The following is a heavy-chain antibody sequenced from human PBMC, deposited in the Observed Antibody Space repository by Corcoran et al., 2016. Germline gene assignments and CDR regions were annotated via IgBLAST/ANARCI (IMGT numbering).Heavy chain of an antibody. Sequence: QVQRVQSGAEVKKPGSSVKVSCKASGGTFSSYAISWVRQAPGQGLEWMGGIIPIFGTANYAQKFQGRVTITADESTSTAYMELSSLRSEVTAVYCCARVGTCSGGSCHRSAFDIWGQGTMVTVSS. CDR3: ARVGTCSGGSCHRSAFDI. V-gene: IGHV1-69*01. CDR1: GGTFSSYA. J-gene: IGHJ3*02. CDR2: IIPIFGTA. D-gene: IGHD2-15*01.